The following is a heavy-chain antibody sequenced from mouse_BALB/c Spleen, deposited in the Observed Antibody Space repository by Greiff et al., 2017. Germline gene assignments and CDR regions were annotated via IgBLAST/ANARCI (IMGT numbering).Heavy chain of an antibody. J-gene: IGHJ4*01. V-gene: IGHV1-9*01. CDR2: ILPGSGST. CDR3: ARTFYYGYEGDAMDY. CDR1: GYTFSSYW. Sequence: QVQLQQSGAELMKPGASVKISCKATGYTFSSYWIEWVKQRPGHGLEWIGEILPGSGSTNYNEKFKGKATFTVDTSSNTAYMQLSSLTSEDSAVYYCARTFYYGYEGDAMDYWGQGTSVTVSS. D-gene: IGHD1-2*01.